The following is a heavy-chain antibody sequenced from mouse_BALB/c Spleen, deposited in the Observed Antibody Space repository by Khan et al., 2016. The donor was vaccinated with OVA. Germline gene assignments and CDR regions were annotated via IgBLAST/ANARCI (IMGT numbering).Heavy chain of an antibody. D-gene: IGHD4-1*01. V-gene: IGHV14-3*02. CDR3: APAGTGDYFDY. CDR2: IDPANDNS. Sequence: EVQLQQSGAELVKPGASVKLSCTASGFNIKDTHMHWVKQRPEQGLEWIGRIDPANDNSKYDPRVQGKATITADTSSKTAYLHLSSLTSEDTAVFYCAPAGTGDYFDYWGQGTTLTVSS. CDR1: GFNIKDTH. J-gene: IGHJ2*01.